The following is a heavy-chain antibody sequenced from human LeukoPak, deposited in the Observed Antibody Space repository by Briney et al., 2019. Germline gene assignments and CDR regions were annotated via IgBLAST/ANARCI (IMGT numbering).Heavy chain of an antibody. V-gene: IGHV1-24*01. J-gene: IGHJ3*02. CDR2: FDPEDGET. CDR1: GYTLTELS. D-gene: IGHD3-3*01. Sequence: ASVKVSCKVSGYTLTELSMHWVRQAPGKGLEWMGGFDPEDGETIYAQKFQGRVTMTTDTSTSTAYMELGSLRSDDTAVYYCARAPAYTIFGVVIPDIWGQGTMVTVSS. CDR3: ARAPAYTIFGVVIPDI.